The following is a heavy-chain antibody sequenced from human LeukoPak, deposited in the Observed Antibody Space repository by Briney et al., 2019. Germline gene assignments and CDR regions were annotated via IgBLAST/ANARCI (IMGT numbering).Heavy chain of an antibody. J-gene: IGHJ3*02. CDR3: AADTYYDFWSGPIWAFDI. Sequence: SVKVSCKASGCTLTSDYMHWVRQAPGPGLECMGIINPSGRGTRYAKKFQGRVTLTRDTSTSTVYMELSRLRSDDTGVYYCAADTYYDFWSGPIWAFDIWGQGTMVTVSS. CDR2: INPSGRGT. D-gene: IGHD3-3*01. CDR1: GCTLTSDY. V-gene: IGHV1-46*01.